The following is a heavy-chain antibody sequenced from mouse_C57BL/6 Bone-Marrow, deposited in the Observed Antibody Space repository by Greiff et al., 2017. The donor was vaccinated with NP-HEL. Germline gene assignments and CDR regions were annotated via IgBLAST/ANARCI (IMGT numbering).Heavy chain of an antibody. CDR2: ISSGGDYI. CDR1: GFTFSSYA. CDR3: ARQGNDY. J-gene: IGHJ2*01. Sequence: EVKLMESGEGLVKPGGSLKLSCAASGFTFSSYAMSWVRQTPEKRLEWVAYISSGGDYIYYADTVKGRFAISRDNARNTLYLQMSSLKSEDTALYYCARQGNDYWGQGTTLTVSS. V-gene: IGHV5S21*01.